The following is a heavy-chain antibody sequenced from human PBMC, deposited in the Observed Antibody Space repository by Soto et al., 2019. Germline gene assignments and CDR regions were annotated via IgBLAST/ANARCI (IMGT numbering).Heavy chain of an antibody. CDR2: IYHSGST. J-gene: IGHJ4*02. CDR1: GGSISSGGYS. D-gene: IGHD4-17*01. Sequence: CXVSGGSISSGGYSCNWIRQPPGKGLEWIGYIYHSGSTYYNPSLKSRVTISVDRSKNQFSLKLSSVTAADTAVYYCARGMTTVTTFDYWGQGTLVTVSS. CDR3: ARGMTTVTTFDY. V-gene: IGHV4-30-2*01.